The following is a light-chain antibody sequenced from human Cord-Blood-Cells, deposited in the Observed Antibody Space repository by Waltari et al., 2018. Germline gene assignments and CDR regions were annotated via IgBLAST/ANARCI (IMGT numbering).Light chain of an antibody. CDR1: SSAVGGYNY. V-gene: IGLV2-14*01. Sequence: QSALTQPASVSGSPGPSITISCTGTSSAVGGYNYFSWYQQHPGKAPKLMIYEVSDRPSGVSNRFSGSKSGNTASLTISGLQAEDEADYYCSSYTSSSTLDVVFGGGTKLTVL. J-gene: IGLJ2*01. CDR3: SSYTSSSTLDVV. CDR2: EVS.